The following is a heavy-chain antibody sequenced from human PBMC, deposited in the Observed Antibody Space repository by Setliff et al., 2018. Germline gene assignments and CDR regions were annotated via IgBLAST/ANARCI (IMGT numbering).Heavy chain of an antibody. CDR1: GYTFTNYW. D-gene: IGHD1-26*01. CDR3: ARVGPLTDDAFDI. CDR2: IYPADSDT. V-gene: IGHV5-51*01. J-gene: IGHJ3*02. Sequence: GESLKISCKGSGYTFTNYWVAWVRQMPGKGLEYMGIIYPADSDTTYSPSFQGQVTISADKSINTAYLQWSSLKASDTAIYYCARVGPLTDDAFDIWGQGTMVTVSS.